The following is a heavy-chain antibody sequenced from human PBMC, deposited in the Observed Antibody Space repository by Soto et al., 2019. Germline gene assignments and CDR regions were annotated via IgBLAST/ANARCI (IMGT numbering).Heavy chain of an antibody. J-gene: IGHJ4*02. Sequence: PSESLSLTCTVSGGSISSYYWSWIRQPPGKGLEWIGYIYYSGSTNYNPPLKSRVTISVDTSKNQFSLKLSSVTAADTAVYYCARGHYYDSSGYYYWGQGTLVTVSS. CDR3: ARGHYYDSSGYYY. CDR1: GGSISSYY. D-gene: IGHD3-22*01. CDR2: IYYSGST. V-gene: IGHV4-59*01.